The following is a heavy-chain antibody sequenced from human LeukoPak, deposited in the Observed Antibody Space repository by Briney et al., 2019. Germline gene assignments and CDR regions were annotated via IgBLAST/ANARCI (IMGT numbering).Heavy chain of an antibody. Sequence: PSETLSLTCTVSGGSISNYYGSWIRQPPGKGLEWIEYIYYSGSTNYNSSLKSRVTISVDTSKNQFSLKLSSVTAADTAVYYCGRHRCSSSSCPSTVWGQGTTVTVSS. CDR1: GGSISNYY. V-gene: IGHV4-59*08. D-gene: IGHD2-2*01. CDR3: GRHRCSSSSCPSTV. CDR2: IYYSGST. J-gene: IGHJ6*02.